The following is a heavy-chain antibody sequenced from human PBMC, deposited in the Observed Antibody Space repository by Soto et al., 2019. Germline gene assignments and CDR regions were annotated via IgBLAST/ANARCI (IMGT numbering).Heavy chain of an antibody. V-gene: IGHV1-18*01. Sequence: XSVKXSCKASGSTFTRYCISWVRQAPGQGLEWMGWXSAYNXNTNYEKKLQXXVTMTKDXXKSTAYMELRSLRSDDTAVYYCARDLADGNCDYWGQGTLVTVSS. CDR3: ARDLADGNCDY. J-gene: IGHJ4*02. CDR2: XSAYNXNT. CDR1: GSTFTRYC. D-gene: IGHD6-13*01.